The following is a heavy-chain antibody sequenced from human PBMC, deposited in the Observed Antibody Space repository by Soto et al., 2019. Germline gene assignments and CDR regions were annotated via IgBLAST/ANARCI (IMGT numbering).Heavy chain of an antibody. CDR1: GVSVSSDIYY. V-gene: IGHV4-31*03. CDR2: IYYSGNT. Sequence: PSETLSLTCSVSGVSVSSDIYYWSWIRHHPGKGLEWIGYIYYSGNTYYNPSLGGRVTISLDTSKNHFSLRLRSVTPADTAVYYCARYPAVVVPAANYGLDVWGQGTTVTVSS. D-gene: IGHD2-2*01. CDR3: ARYPAVVVPAANYGLDV. J-gene: IGHJ6*02.